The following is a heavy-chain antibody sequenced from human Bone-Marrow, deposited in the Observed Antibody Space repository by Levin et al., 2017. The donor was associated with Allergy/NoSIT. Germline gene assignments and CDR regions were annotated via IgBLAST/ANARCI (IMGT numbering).Heavy chain of an antibody. CDR1: GFTFSSYA. D-gene: IGHD3-22*01. V-gene: IGHV3-30*04. Sequence: PGGSLRLSCAASGFTFSSYAMHWVRQAPGKGLEWVAVISYDGSNKYYADSVKGRFTISRDNSKNTLYLQMNSLRAEDTAVYYCARGHYYDSSGYYPLWGQGTLVTVSS. J-gene: IGHJ4*02. CDR3: ARGHYYDSSGYYPL. CDR2: ISYDGSNK.